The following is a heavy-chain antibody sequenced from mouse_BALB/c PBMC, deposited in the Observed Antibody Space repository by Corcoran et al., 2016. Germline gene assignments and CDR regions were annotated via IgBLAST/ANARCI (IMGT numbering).Heavy chain of an antibody. J-gene: IGHJ2*01. V-gene: IGHV1-77*01. CDR3: ALQYEFDY. CDR2: IYPGSGST. D-gene: IGHD2-12*01. Sequence: QVQLQQSGPDLMKPGASVKMSCKASGYTFTDYFISWVKQRTGQGLEWIGEIYPGSGSTYYNEKFKDKATLTADKSSNTAYMQLSSLTSEDSAVYFCALQYEFDYWGQGTTLTVYS. CDR1: GYTFTDYF.